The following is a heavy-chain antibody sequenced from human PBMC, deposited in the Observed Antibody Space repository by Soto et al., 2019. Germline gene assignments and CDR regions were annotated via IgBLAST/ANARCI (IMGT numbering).Heavy chain of an antibody. CDR2: IKSKTDGGTT. CDR1: GFTFSNAW. J-gene: IGHJ6*02. D-gene: IGHD2-2*01. Sequence: GGSLRLSCAASGFTFSNAWMNWVRQAPGKGLEWVGRIKSKTDGGTTDYAAPVKGRFTISRDDSKNTLYLQMNSLKTEDTAVYYCTTGNPGEYQLLFNYYYGMDVWGQGTTVTVSS. CDR3: TTGNPGEYQLLFNYYYGMDV. V-gene: IGHV3-15*07.